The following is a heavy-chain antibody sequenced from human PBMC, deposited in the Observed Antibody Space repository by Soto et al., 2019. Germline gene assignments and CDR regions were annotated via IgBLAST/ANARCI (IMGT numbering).Heavy chain of an antibody. J-gene: IGHJ4*02. CDR2: IYPGDSDT. CDR1: GYSFTTYW. D-gene: IGHD3-22*01. Sequence: GESLKISCKDSGYSFTTYWIGWVRQVSGKGLEWMGIIYPGDSDTRYSPSFQGQVTISADKSISTAYLQWSSLKASDTAMYYCARGSSGFSDFNWGQGTLVTVSS. V-gene: IGHV5-51*01. CDR3: ARGSSGFSDFN.